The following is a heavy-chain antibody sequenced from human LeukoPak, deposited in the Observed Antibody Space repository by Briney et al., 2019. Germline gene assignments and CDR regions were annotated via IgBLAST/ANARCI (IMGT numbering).Heavy chain of an antibody. J-gene: IGHJ4*02. CDR3: ARQSTYDSSGY. D-gene: IGHD3-22*01. CDR1: GYTLTSYD. CDR2: MNPNSGRT. Sequence: ASVKVSCKASGYTLTSYDINWVRQATGQGLEWMGWMNPNSGRTGYAQNFQGRITITRNTSISTAYMELSSLRSDDTTVYYCARQSTYDSSGYWGQGTLVTVSS. V-gene: IGHV1-8*01.